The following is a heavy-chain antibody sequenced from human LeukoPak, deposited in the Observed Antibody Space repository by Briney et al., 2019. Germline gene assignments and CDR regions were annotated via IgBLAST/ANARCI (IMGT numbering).Heavy chain of an antibody. CDR1: GFTFSGSA. J-gene: IGHJ4*02. D-gene: IGHD1-26*01. CDR3: ARVGATTVDY. V-gene: IGHV3-7*01. Sequence: TGGSLRLSCAASGFTFSGSAMHWVRQAPGKGLEWVANIKQDGSEKYYVDSVKGRFTISRDNAKNSLYLQMNSLRAEDTAVYYCARVGATTVDYWGQGTLVTVSS. CDR2: IKQDGSEK.